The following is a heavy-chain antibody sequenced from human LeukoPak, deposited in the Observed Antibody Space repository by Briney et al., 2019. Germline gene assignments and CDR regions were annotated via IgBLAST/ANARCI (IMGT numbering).Heavy chain of an antibody. CDR3: ANHGSGPYYYYYGMYV. Sequence: PGGSLRLSCAASGFTFSSYGMSWVRQAPGQGLEWVANIKQDGSEKYYVDSVKGRFTISRDNAKNSLYLQMNSLRAEDTAVYYCANHGSGPYYYYYGMYVSGKGTTVTVSS. V-gene: IGHV3-7*03. CDR2: IKQDGSEK. J-gene: IGHJ6*01. CDR1: GFTFSSYG. D-gene: IGHD3-10*01.